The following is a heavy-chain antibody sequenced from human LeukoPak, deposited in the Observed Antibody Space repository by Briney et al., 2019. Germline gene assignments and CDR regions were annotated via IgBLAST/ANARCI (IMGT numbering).Heavy chain of an antibody. CDR3: AKSTVTYHFDY. CDR1: GFSFANSV. V-gene: IGHV3-23*01. D-gene: IGHD4-17*01. Sequence: HPGGSLRLFCAASGFSFANSVISWIRQAPGKGPEWVSAISGSGDRTDYADSVRGRFTISRDNSKNTLYLQMNSLRAEDTAVYYCAKSTVTYHFDYWGQGTLVTVSS. CDR2: ISGSGDRT. J-gene: IGHJ4*02.